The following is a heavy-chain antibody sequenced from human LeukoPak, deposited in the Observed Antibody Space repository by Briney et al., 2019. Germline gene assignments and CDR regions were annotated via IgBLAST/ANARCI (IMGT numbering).Heavy chain of an antibody. CDR1: GGTFSRYA. D-gene: IGHD6-19*01. CDR3: ARDRPYTGGWRGFDY. J-gene: IGHJ4*02. CDR2: IIPMFGIA. V-gene: IGHV1-69*13. Sequence: SVRISCKASGGTFSRYAISWVRQAPGQGLEWMGGIIPMFGIANYAQKFQGRVTITADESTSTAYMELSSLRSEDTAVYYCARDRPYTGGWRGFDYWGQGTVVTASS.